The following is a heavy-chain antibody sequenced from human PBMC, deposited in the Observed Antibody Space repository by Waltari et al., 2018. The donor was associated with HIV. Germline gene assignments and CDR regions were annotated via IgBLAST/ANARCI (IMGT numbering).Heavy chain of an antibody. V-gene: IGHV4-39*07. CDR1: GGSISSSSYY. Sequence: QLQLQESGPGLVKPSETLSLTCTVSGGSISSSSYYWGWIRQPPGKGLELIGVSYYRGRTYSNPSLKSGVTRSVDTSKNQFCRKLSSVTAADTAGYYCARDLERWLQPSDGMDVWGQGTTVTVSS. CDR3: ARDLERWLQPSDGMDV. D-gene: IGHD5-12*01. CDR2: SYYRGRT. J-gene: IGHJ6*02.